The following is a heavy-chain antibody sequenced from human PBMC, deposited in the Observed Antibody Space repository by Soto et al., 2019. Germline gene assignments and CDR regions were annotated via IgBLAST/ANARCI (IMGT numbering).Heavy chain of an antibody. D-gene: IGHD3-9*01. J-gene: IGHJ4*02. Sequence: QITLKESGPTLVNPTQAVTLTCTFSGFSLSTNGVAVARLRQPPGTALEWLALIYWADDQRYSTSLKGSLSILKATPKNRLVPTIPSLDPVDTVTYYRTHYPAILRDFDRWGQATLVTVPS. CDR2: IYWADDQ. V-gene: IGHV2-5*02. CDR3: THYPAILRDFDR. CDR1: GFSLSTNGVA.